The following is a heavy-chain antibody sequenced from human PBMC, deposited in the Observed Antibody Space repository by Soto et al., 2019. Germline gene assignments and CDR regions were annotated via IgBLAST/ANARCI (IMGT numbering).Heavy chain of an antibody. CDR1: GGTFSSYA. CDR3: ARVRIAARPMESYYYYYGMDV. CDR2: IIPIFGTA. V-gene: IGHV1-69*13. J-gene: IGHJ6*02. D-gene: IGHD6-6*01. Sequence: GASVKVSCKASGGTFSSYAISWVRQAPGQGLEWMGGIIPIFGTANYAQKFQGRVTITADESTSTAYMELSSLRSEDTAVYYCARVRIAARPMESYYYYYGMDVWGQGTTVTVSS.